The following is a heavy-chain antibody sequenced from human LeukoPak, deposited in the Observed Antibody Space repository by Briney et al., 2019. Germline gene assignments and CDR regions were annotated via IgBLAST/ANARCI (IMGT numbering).Heavy chain of an antibody. CDR1: GGSISSGDYY. CDR2: IYYSGST. D-gene: IGHD3-3*01. V-gene: IGHV4-30-4*01. Sequence: SETLSLTCTVSGGSISSGDYYWSWIRQPPGKGLEWIGYIYYSGSTYYNSSLKSRVTISIDTSKNQFSLRLNSVTAADTAVYYCARGGGYYDFWSGSGGEPFDPWGQGTLVTVSS. CDR3: ARGGGYYDFWSGSGGEPFDP. J-gene: IGHJ5*02.